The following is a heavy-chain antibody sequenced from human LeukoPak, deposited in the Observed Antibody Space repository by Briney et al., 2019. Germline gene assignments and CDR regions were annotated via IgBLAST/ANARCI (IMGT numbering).Heavy chain of an antibody. Sequence: ASETLSLTCTVSGGSVSSGSYYWSWIRQPPGKGLEWIGYIYYNGSTNYNPSLKSRVTISVDTSKNQFSLKLSSVTAADTAVYYCARVGAAAGSLDYWGQGTLVTVSS. CDR2: IYYNGST. CDR3: ARVGAAAGSLDY. V-gene: IGHV4-61*01. CDR1: GGSVSSGSYY. D-gene: IGHD6-13*01. J-gene: IGHJ4*02.